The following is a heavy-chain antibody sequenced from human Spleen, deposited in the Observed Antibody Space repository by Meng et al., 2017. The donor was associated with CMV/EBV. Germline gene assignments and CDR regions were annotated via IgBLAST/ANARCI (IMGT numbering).Heavy chain of an antibody. V-gene: IGHV1-18*01. Sequence: SGYIFTKYGVNWMRQAPGQGPEWMGWISAYNGDTMYAPKVQGRVTMTTDTPTSTAYMELRGLRSDDTAVYYCARDAGTIAVSGIGDYWGQGTLVTVSS. D-gene: IGHD6-19*01. J-gene: IGHJ4*02. CDR1: GYIFTKYG. CDR3: ARDAGTIAVSGIGDY. CDR2: ISAYNGDT.